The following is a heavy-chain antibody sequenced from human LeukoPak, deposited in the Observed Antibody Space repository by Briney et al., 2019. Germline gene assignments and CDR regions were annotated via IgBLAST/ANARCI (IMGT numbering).Heavy chain of an antibody. CDR1: GFTFSNYG. J-gene: IGHJ4*02. V-gene: IGHV3-30*18. CDR2: ISSDGSNK. Sequence: GGSLRLSCAASGFTFSNYGMHWVRQAPGKGLEWVAVISSDGSNKYYADSVKGRFTISRDNSKNTLFLQMNSLRAEDTAVYYCAKDGLWFGDLTYFDYWGQGTLVTVSS. D-gene: IGHD3-10*01. CDR3: AKDGLWFGDLTYFDY.